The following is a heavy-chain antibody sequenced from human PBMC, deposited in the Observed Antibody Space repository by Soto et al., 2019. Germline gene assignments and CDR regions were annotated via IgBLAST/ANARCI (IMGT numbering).Heavy chain of an antibody. CDR2: INHSGST. Sequence: QVQLQQWGAGLLEPAETLSLTCAVYGGSISGYYWSWIRQPPEKGLERVGEINHSGSTNYNPSLKSGVTISVDTSKNLFSLKLSSVTAADTAVYYCARAKRGFGEYNSYYDYYYMDVWGKGTTVTVSS. CDR3: ARAKRGFGEYNSYYDYYYMDV. J-gene: IGHJ6*03. D-gene: IGHD3-10*01. V-gene: IGHV4-34*01. CDR1: GGSISGYY.